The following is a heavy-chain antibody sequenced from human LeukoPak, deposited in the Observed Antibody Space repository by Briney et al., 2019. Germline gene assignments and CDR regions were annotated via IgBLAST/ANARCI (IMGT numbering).Heavy chain of an antibody. CDR1: GFTFSSYS. D-gene: IGHD3-3*01. CDR2: ISSSSYI. Sequence: PGGSLRLSCAASGFTFSSYSMNWVRQAPGKGLEWVSSISSSSYIYYADSVKGRFTISRDNAKSSLYLQMNSLRAEDTAVYYCARPHPRTVFGVFSYYYGMDVWGQGTTVTVSS. J-gene: IGHJ6*02. V-gene: IGHV3-21*01. CDR3: ARPHPRTVFGVFSYYYGMDV.